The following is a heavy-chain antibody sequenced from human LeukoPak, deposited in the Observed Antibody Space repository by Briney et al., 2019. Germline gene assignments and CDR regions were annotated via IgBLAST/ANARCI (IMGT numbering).Heavy chain of an antibody. CDR2: IYYSGST. D-gene: IGHD5-24*01. CDR1: GGSISSYY. Sequence: KPSETLSLTCTVSGGSISSYYWSWIRQPPGKGLEWIGYIYYSGSTNYNPSLKSRVTISVDTSKNQFSLKLSSVTAADTAVYYCARDGDGWFDPWGQGTLVTVSS. V-gene: IGHV4-59*01. J-gene: IGHJ5*02. CDR3: ARDGDGWFDP.